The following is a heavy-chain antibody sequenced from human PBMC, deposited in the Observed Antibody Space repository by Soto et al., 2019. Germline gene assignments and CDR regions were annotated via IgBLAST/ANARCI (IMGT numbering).Heavy chain of an antibody. CDR3: ARGWRDLTGFPPRRYFGY. V-gene: IGHV4-31*03. D-gene: IGHD3-9*01. CDR1: GSSISSGGYY. CDR2: IYYSGST. J-gene: IGHJ4*02. Sequence: PSETLSLTCTVSGSSISSGGYYWRWIRQHPGKGMEWIGYIYYSGSTYYNPSPKSRGIISVDTSKNQFSLKLSSVTAADTVVYYCARGWRDLTGFPPRRYFGYGGKGTRLTFSS.